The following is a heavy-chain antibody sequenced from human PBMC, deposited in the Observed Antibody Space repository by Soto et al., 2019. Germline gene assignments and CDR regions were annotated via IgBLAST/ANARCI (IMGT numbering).Heavy chain of an antibody. Sequence: ASGKVSCKASGGTFSSYAISWVRQAPGQGLEWMGGIIPIFGTANYAQKFQGRVTITADESTSTAYMELSSLRSEDTAVYYCGAGMATITYYYYYGMDVWGQGTTVTVSS. CDR2: IIPIFGTA. J-gene: IGHJ6*02. CDR1: GGTFSSYA. D-gene: IGHD5-12*01. V-gene: IGHV1-69*13. CDR3: GAGMATITYYYYYGMDV.